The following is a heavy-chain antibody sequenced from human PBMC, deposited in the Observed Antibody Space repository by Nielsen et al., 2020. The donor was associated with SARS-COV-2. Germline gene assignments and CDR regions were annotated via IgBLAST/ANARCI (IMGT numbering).Heavy chain of an antibody. CDR2: ISSSSSTI. V-gene: IGHV3-48*01. J-gene: IGHJ3*02. Sequence: VRQAPGKGLEWVSYISSSSSTIYYADSVKGRFTISRDNSKNTLYLQMNSLRAEDTAVYYCAKDHKPLSYYYDSSGYPPDAFDIWGQGTMVTVSS. CDR3: AKDHKPLSYYYDSSGYPPDAFDI. D-gene: IGHD3-22*01.